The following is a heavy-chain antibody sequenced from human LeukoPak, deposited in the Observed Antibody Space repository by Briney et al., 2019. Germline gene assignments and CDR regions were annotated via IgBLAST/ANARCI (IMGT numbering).Heavy chain of an antibody. V-gene: IGHV4-4*07. CDR2: IYTSGST. D-gene: IGHD6-19*01. Sequence: SETLSLTCTVSGGSISSYTWSWIRQPDGKGLEWIGRIYTSGSTDYNPPLKSRVTMSVDTSKNQFSLKLSSVTAADTAVYYCARETYSSGWYFDYCGQGTLVTVSS. CDR3: ARETYSSGWYFDY. CDR1: GGSISSYT. J-gene: IGHJ4*02.